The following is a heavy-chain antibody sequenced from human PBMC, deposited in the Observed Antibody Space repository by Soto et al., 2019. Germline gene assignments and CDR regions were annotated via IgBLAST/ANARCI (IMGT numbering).Heavy chain of an antibody. CDR1: GYRFAGYW. J-gene: IGHJ4*02. CDR2: IDPSDSQT. CDR3: ARQIYDSDTGPNFQYYFDS. Sequence: GESLKISCQGSGYRFAGYWITLVRQPPGKGLEWMGRIDPSDSQTYYSPSFRGHVTISVTKSITTVFLQWSSLRASDTAMYYCARQIYDSDTGPNFQYYFDSWGQGTPVTVSS. V-gene: IGHV5-10-1*01. D-gene: IGHD3-22*01.